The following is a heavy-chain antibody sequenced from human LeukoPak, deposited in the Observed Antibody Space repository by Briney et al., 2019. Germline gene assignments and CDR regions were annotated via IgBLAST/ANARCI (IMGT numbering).Heavy chain of an antibody. Sequence: GASVKVSCKASGGTFSSYAISWVRQAPGQGLEWMGRIIPILGIANYAQKFQGRVTMTRDTSISTAYMELSRLRSDDTAVYYCARDSATMVRGVHYPCDYWGQGTLVTVSS. D-gene: IGHD3-10*01. J-gene: IGHJ4*02. V-gene: IGHV1-69*04. CDR3: ARDSATMVRGVHYPCDY. CDR2: IIPILGIA. CDR1: GGTFSSYA.